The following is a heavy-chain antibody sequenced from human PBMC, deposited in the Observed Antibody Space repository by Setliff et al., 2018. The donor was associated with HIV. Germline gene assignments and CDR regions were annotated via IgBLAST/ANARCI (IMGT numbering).Heavy chain of an antibody. J-gene: IGHJ6*02. D-gene: IGHD6-19*01. V-gene: IGHV1-46*01. CDR1: GYTFINYY. CDR3: AREGAVAALDYWGQGTLITVSSDV. Sequence: GASVKVSCKASGYTFINYYIHWVRQVPGQGLEWMGILNPSGGSTTYALKFQGRVTMTSDTSTSTVYMELSSLRSEDTAVYYCAREGAVAALDYWGQGTLITVSSDVWGQGTTVTVSS. CDR2: LNPSGGST.